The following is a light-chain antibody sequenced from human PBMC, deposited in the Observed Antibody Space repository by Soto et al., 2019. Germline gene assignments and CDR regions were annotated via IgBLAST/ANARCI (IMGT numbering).Light chain of an antibody. CDR3: QAYDSSLRGWV. J-gene: IGLJ3*02. V-gene: IGLV1-40*01. Sequence: QSVLTQPPSVSGAPGQGVTFSCTGSSSNIGAGYNVHWYQQLPGTAPRLLIYHNNKRPSGVPDRFSGSNSGTSASLAITGLQADDEADYYCQAYDSSLRGWVFGGGTKLTVL. CDR1: SSNIGAGYN. CDR2: HNN.